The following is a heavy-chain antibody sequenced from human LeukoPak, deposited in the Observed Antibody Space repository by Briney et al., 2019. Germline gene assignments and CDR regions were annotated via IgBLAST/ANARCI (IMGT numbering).Heavy chain of an antibody. Sequence: GGSLRLSCVASGFTFSSYAMSWVRQAPGKGLEWVSIIGTNVDRTFYADFVKGRFTISRDNSKNTLYLHMNSLKTEDTAVYYCTTDLVNWGQGTLVTVSS. CDR2: IGTNVDRT. J-gene: IGHJ4*02. CDR1: GFTFSSYA. D-gene: IGHD3-10*01. V-gene: IGHV3-23*01. CDR3: TTDLVN.